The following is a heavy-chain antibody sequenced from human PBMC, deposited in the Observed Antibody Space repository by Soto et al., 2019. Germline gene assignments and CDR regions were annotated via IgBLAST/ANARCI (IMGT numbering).Heavy chain of an antibody. J-gene: IGHJ4*02. CDR2: IIPILGIA. CDR3: ARDLLDGKNDY. Sequence: SVKVSCKASGGTFSSYTISWVRQAPGQGLEWMGRIIPILGIANYAQKFQGRVTITADKSTSTAYMELSSLRSEDTAVYYCARDLLDGKNDYWGQGTQVTVSS. V-gene: IGHV1-69*04. CDR1: GGTFSSYT. D-gene: IGHD6-19*01.